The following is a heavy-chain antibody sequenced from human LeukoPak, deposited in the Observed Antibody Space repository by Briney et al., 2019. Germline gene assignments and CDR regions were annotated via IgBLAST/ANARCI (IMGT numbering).Heavy chain of an antibody. Sequence: PSETLSLTCTVSGGSISGSSYYWGWIRQPPGKGLEWIGSIHSSGSTYYNPSLQSRVTISVDTSKNQFSLKLSSVTAADTAVYYCARGGTGMVAPFDYWGQGTLVTISS. CDR2: IHSSGST. J-gene: IGHJ4*02. CDR1: GGSISGSSYY. CDR3: ARGGTGMVAPFDY. D-gene: IGHD1-14*01. V-gene: IGHV4-39*01.